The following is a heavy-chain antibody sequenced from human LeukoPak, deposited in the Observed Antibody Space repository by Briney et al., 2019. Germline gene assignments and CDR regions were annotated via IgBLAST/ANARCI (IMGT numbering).Heavy chain of an antibody. V-gene: IGHV1-24*01. D-gene: IGHD6-19*01. Sequence: GASVKVSCKVSGYTLTELSMHWVRQAPGKGLEWMGGFDPEDGETIYAQKFQGRVTMTEDTSTDTAYKELSSLRSEDTAVYYCATPPYSSGWSPFDYWGQGTLVTVSS. CDR3: ATPPYSSGWSPFDY. CDR2: FDPEDGET. J-gene: IGHJ4*02. CDR1: GYTLTELS.